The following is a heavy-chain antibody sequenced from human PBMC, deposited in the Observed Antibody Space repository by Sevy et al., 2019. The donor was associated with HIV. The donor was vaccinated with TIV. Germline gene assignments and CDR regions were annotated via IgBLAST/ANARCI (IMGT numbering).Heavy chain of an antibody. CDR3: ARGGGLSPHHWLDP. CDR2: IIPIFGSA. V-gene: IGHV1-69*13. CDR1: GGTFSSYG. J-gene: IGHJ5*02. D-gene: IGHD3-16*01. Sequence: ASVKVSCKASGGTFSSYGITWVRQAPGQGLEWMGEIIPIFGSANYGQTFQGRVTMTADQSTITAYMELSSLRSDDTAVYYCARGGGLSPHHWLDPWGQGTLVTVSS.